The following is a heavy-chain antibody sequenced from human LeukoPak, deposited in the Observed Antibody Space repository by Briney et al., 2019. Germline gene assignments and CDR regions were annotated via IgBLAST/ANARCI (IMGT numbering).Heavy chain of an antibody. J-gene: IGHJ6*02. CDR3: ASLHYDILTGGSSFYYYYGMDV. D-gene: IGHD3-9*01. V-gene: IGHV3-23*01. CDR2: ISGSGGST. Sequence: GGSLRLSCAASGFTFSGHAMTWVRQAPGKGLEWVSGISGSGGSTYIADSGKGRFTISRDNSKNTLYLQMNSLRAEDTAVYYCASLHYDILTGGSSFYYYYGMDVWGQGTTVTVSS. CDR1: GFTFSGHA.